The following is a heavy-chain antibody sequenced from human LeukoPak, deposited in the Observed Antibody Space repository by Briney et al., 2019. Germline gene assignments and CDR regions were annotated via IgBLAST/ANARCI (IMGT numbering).Heavy chain of an antibody. CDR1: GFTFSSYA. Sequence: GRSLRLSCAASGFTFSSYAMHWVRQAPGKGLEWVAVISYDGSNKYYADSVKGRFTISRDNAMNSVHLQMNSLRVEDTAVYYCARGYQRPDYWGQGTLITVSS. CDR2: ISYDGSNK. J-gene: IGHJ4*02. D-gene: IGHD2-2*01. CDR3: ARGYQRPDY. V-gene: IGHV3-30-3*01.